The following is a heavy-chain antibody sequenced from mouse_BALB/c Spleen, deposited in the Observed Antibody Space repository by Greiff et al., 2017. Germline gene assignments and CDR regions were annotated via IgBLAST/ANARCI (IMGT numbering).Heavy chain of an antibody. CDR3: ARGRYYDGYSYWYFDV. Sequence: EVKLVESGGGLVKPGGSLKLSCAASGFTFSSYAMSWVRQTPEKRLEWVASISSGGSTYYPDSVKGRFTISRDNARNILYLQMSSLRSEDTAMYYCARGRYYDGYSYWYFDVWGAGTTVTVSS. V-gene: IGHV5-6-5*01. J-gene: IGHJ1*01. CDR1: GFTFSSYA. D-gene: IGHD1-2*01. CDR2: ISSGGST.